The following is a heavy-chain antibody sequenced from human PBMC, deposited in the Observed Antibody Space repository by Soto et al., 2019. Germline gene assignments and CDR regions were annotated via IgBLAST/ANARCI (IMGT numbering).Heavy chain of an antibody. CDR3: AKGSIEYSASVDN. D-gene: IGHD4-4*01. Sequence: QLLESGGGLVQPGGSLSLPGAASGFSFSSFAMVWAPQAPGKGLEWVSVISARGGSSYFADSVKGRFTISRDNSKNVLSLEMNSLRAEDTAIYFCAKGSIEYSASVDNWGQGTLVLVSS. CDR2: ISARGGSS. J-gene: IGHJ4*02. CDR1: GFSFSSFA. V-gene: IGHV3-23*01.